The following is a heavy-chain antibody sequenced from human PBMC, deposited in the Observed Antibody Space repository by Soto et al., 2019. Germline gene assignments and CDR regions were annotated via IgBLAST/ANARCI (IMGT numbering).Heavy chain of an antibody. J-gene: IGHJ5*02. CDR2: IIPIFGTA. CDR3: ARAITQGYCSGGSCYEPVS. CDR1: GGTFSSYA. D-gene: IGHD2-15*01. Sequence: ASEKVSCKASGGTFSSYAISWVRQAPGQGLEWMGGIIPIFGTANYAQKFQGRVTITADESTSTAYMELSSLRSEDTAVYYCARAITQGYCSGGSCYEPVSWGQGTLVTVSS. V-gene: IGHV1-69*13.